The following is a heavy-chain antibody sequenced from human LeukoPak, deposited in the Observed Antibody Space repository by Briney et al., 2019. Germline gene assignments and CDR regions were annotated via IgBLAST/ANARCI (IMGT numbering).Heavy chain of an antibody. CDR3: ARDRCSGGSCYNGV. CDR2: IIPILGIA. Sequence: SVNVSCKASGGTFSSYAISWVRQAPGQGLEWMGRIIPILGIANYAQKFQGRVTITADKSTSTAYMELSSLRSEDTAVYYCARDRCSGGSCYNGVWGHGTTVTVSS. D-gene: IGHD2-15*01. V-gene: IGHV1-69*04. CDR1: GGTFSSYA. J-gene: IGHJ6*02.